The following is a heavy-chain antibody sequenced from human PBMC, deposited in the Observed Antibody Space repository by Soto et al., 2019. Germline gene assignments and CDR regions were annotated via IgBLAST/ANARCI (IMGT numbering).Heavy chain of an antibody. J-gene: IGHJ4*02. Sequence: QVQLVQSGAEVKKPGSSVKVSCKASGGTFSSYAISWVRQAPGQGLEWMGGIIPIFGTANYAQKFQGRVTITADESTSTAYMELSSLRSEDTAVYYCASTNYYDILTGYYVSSKLPGGYFDYWGQGTLVTVSS. V-gene: IGHV1-69*01. CDR3: ASTNYYDILTGYYVSSKLPGGYFDY. CDR1: GGTFSSYA. CDR2: IIPIFGTA. D-gene: IGHD3-9*01.